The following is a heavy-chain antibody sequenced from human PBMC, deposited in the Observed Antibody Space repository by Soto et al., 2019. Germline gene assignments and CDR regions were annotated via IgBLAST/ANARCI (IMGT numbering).Heavy chain of an antibody. CDR1: GFIVTKNN. CDR2: IDIGGNT. V-gene: IGHV3-66*01. D-gene: IGHD2-2*01. CDR3: ARGRGSTGYLGREHYFDY. J-gene: IGHJ4*02. Sequence: EVQVVESGGALVQPGGPLKPSCAASGFIVTKNNMNGVGQAPGKGLEGVSIIDIGGNTYYADSVKDRFTISRDNSRNTLYLHMDSLRAEDTAVYYCARGRGSTGYLGREHYFDYWGQGTLVTVSP.